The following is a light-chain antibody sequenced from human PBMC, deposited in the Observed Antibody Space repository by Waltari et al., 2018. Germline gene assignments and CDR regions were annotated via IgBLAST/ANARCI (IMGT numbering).Light chain of an antibody. CDR3: QQRSSWTPHT. CDR1: QSVGTY. J-gene: IGKJ2*01. CDR2: DAS. V-gene: IGKV3-11*01. Sequence: EIVLTQSPATLSLSPGETATLSCRASQSVGTYLAWYQQKPGQAPRFLIYDASNRATGIPARFRGSGSGTDFTLTISSLEAEDFAVYYCQQRSSWTPHTFGQGARLEIK.